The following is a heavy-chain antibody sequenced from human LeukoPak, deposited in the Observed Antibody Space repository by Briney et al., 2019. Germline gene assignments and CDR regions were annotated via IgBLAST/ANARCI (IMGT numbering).Heavy chain of an antibody. D-gene: IGHD2-21*01. CDR2: IKQDGSDK. Sequence: PGGSLRLSCAASGFTFSSYSMNWVRQAPGKGLVWVANIKQDGSDKNYVDSMKGRFTISRDNAKNSLYLQMNSLRAEDTAVYYCARFSISSSGYWGQGTLVTVSS. CDR3: ARFSISSSGY. J-gene: IGHJ4*02. V-gene: IGHV3-7*01. CDR1: GFTFSSYS.